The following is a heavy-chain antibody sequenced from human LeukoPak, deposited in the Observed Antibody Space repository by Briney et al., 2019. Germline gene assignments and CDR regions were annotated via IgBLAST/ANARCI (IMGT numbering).Heavy chain of an antibody. CDR3: ARGGYCSSTSCYVDY. Sequence: SETLSLTCAVYGGSFSGYYWSWIRQPPGKGLEWIGEINHSGSTNYNPSLKCRVTISVDTSKNQFSLKLSSVTAADTAVYYCARGGYCSSTSCYVDYWGQGTLVTVSS. D-gene: IGHD2-2*01. V-gene: IGHV4-34*01. CDR1: GGSFSGYY. J-gene: IGHJ4*02. CDR2: INHSGST.